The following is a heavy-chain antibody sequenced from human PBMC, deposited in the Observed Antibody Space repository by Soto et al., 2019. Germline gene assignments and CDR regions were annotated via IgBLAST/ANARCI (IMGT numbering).Heavy chain of an antibody. V-gene: IGHV4-30-4*01. Sequence: QVQLQESGPGLVKPSQTLSLTCTVSGGSISSGDYYWSWIRQPPGKGLEWIGYIYYSGSTYYNPALKSRVTIPVDTSKNQFALKLSSVTAADTAVYYCARAGRAVPEDYWGQGTLVTVSS. CDR2: IYYSGST. CDR3: ARAGRAVPEDY. CDR1: GGSISSGDYY. J-gene: IGHJ4*02.